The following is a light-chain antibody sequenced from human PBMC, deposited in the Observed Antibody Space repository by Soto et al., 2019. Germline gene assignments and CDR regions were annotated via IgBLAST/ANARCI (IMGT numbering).Light chain of an antibody. V-gene: IGKV3-20*01. CDR1: QSVSSNH. Sequence: DIVLTQSPGSLSSSPGGRATLSCSASQSVSSNHLAWYQQKPGQAPRLLIYGASGRASGIPDRFSGSGSGTDFTLSISRVEPEDFALYYCQQYHRSLTFGGGTKVDIK. J-gene: IGKJ4*01. CDR2: GAS. CDR3: QQYHRSLT.